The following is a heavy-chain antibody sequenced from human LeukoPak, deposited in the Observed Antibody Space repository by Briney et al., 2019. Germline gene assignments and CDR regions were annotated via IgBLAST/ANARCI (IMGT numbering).Heavy chain of an antibody. Sequence: PGGSLRLSCAASGFTFDDYAMHWVRQAPGKGLEGVALISWGGGSTYYADSVKGRFTIYRDNKKKSLYMEMNSLRAEDTAVYYCAKAPYSTSWYYFDYWGQGTLVTVSS. CDR2: ISWGGGST. CDR1: GFTFDDYA. CDR3: AKAPYSTSWYYFDY. V-gene: IGHV3-43D*04. D-gene: IGHD6-13*01. J-gene: IGHJ4*02.